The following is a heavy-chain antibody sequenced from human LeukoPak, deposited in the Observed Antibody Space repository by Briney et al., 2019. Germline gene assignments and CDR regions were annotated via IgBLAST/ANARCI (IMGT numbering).Heavy chain of an antibody. CDR3: ARDFRGDDAFDI. D-gene: IGHD2-21*02. V-gene: IGHV1-18*04. J-gene: IGHJ3*02. Sequence: ASVKVSCKASGYTFTGYYMHWVRQAPGQGLEWMGWISAYNGNTNYAQKLQGRVTMTTDTSTSTAYMELRSLRSDDTAVYYCARDFRGDDAFDIWGQGTMVTVSS. CDR2: ISAYNGNT. CDR1: GYTFTGYY.